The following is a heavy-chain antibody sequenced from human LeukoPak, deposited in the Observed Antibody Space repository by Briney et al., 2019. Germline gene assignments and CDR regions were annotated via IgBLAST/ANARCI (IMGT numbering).Heavy chain of an antibody. Sequence: PGGSLRLSCAASGFTFSSYSMNWVRQAPGKGLEWVSSISTSSSYIYYADSVKGRFTTSRDNSKSTVYLQMNSLRLEDTAIYYCARDWGRGTSGSGWYNWFDPWGQGTLVTVSS. D-gene: IGHD6-19*01. CDR3: ARDWGRGTSGSGWYNWFDP. CDR2: ISTSSSYI. V-gene: IGHV3-21*01. CDR1: GFTFSSYS. J-gene: IGHJ5*02.